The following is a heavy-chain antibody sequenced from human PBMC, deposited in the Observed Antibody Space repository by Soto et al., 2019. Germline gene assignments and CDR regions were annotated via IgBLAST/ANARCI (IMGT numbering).Heavy chain of an antibody. Sequence: GGSLRLSCAASGFTFSDYYMSWIRQAPGKGLEWVSYISSSRSTIYYADSVKGRFTISRDNAKNSLYLQMNSLRAEDTAVYYCARGQHYYDSSGYYNDYWGQGTLVTVSS. V-gene: IGHV3-11*01. D-gene: IGHD3-22*01. J-gene: IGHJ4*02. CDR3: ARGQHYYDSSGYYNDY. CDR1: GFTFSDYY. CDR2: ISSSRSTI.